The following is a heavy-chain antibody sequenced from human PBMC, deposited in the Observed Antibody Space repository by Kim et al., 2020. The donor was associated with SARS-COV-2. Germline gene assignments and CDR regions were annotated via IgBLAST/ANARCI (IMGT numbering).Heavy chain of an antibody. Sequence: GGSLRRSCAASGSSFSRFAIHWVRQAPGKGLEWVSTITDDGVDKYYAESVRGRFTISRDIAKHSVFLQMDSLGVEDTATYYCTSPLDGYDPRDFWGQGTL. CDR2: ITDDGVDK. D-gene: IGHD5-18*01. V-gene: IGHV3-21*01. CDR1: GSSFSRFA. J-gene: IGHJ4*02. CDR3: TSPLDGYDPRDF.